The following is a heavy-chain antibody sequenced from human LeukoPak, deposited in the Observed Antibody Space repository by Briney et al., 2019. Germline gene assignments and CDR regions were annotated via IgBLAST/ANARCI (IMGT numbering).Heavy chain of an antibody. J-gene: IGHJ3*02. CDR3: ASRNQYCGGDCFRAFDI. D-gene: IGHD2-21*02. CDR2: INCSGSYI. V-gene: IGHV3-21*06. CDR1: GFTFSRYS. Sequence: GGSVRLSCGASGFTFSRYSMNWVRQAPGKGLEWVSSINCSGSYIYYADSVKGRFTISRNNAKNSLYLQMNSLRAEDTAVYYCASRNQYCGGDCFRAFDIWGQGTMVTVSS.